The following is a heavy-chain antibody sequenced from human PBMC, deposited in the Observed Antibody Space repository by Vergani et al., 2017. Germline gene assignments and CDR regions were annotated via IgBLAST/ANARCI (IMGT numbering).Heavy chain of an antibody. CDR2: ITPFFPTG. CDR1: GGTFNIYS. D-gene: IGHD1-26*01. V-gene: IGHV1-69*12. Sequence: QVQLVQSGAEVKKPGSSVKVSCKASGGTFNIYSVSWLRQAPGQGPEWMGGITPFFPTGHYAQKFQGRVTITADESATTVYMELSRLRSDDTAVYYCAREGGARGELLQGDYWGQGTLVTVSS. J-gene: IGHJ4*02. CDR3: AREGGARGELLQGDY.